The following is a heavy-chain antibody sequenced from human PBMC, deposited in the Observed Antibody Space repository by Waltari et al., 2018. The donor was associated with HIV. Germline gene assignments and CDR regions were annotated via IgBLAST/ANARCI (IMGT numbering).Heavy chain of an antibody. CDR2: IDPSDSYT. V-gene: IGHV5-10-1*01. J-gene: IGHJ5*02. D-gene: IGHD3-10*01. CDR3: AKLRSGSYDWFDP. CDR1: GYSFTSYW. Sequence: EVQLVQSGAEVKKPGESLRISCKGSGYSFTSYWISWVRQMPGKGLEWMGRIDPSDSYTNYSPSVQGHVTISADKSISTAYLQGSSLKASDTAMYYCAKLRSGSYDWFDPWGQGTLVTVSS.